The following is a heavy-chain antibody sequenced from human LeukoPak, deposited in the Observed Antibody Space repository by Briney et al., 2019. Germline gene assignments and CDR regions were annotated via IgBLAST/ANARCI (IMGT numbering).Heavy chain of an antibody. CDR2: IYYSGST. J-gene: IGHJ4*02. V-gene: IGHV4-59*12. D-gene: IGHD3-22*01. CDR3: ARGPKTPTYYYDSNGYFDY. Sequence: PSETLSLTCTVSGGSISSYYWSWIRQPPGKGLEWIGYIYYSGSTNYNPSLKSRVTISVDTSKNQFSLELSSVTAADTAVYYCARGPKTPTYYYDSNGYFDYWGQGTLVTVSS. CDR1: GGSISSYY.